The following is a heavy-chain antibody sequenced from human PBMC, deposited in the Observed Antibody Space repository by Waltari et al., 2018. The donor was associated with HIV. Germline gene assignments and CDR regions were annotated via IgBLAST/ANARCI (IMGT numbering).Heavy chain of an antibody. V-gene: IGHV3-74*01. CDR3: TRDLSTYGHEFDY. J-gene: IGHJ4*02. D-gene: IGHD2-2*01. CDR2: NNIDGTET. Sequence: DVRLEESGGNLVQPGGSLRLSCAASGFNFRSYWMHWIRHAPGKGLVWVSNNNIDGTETSYLDSVKGRFTISRDNTKNTVYLQMNGLRVDDTAIYYCTRDLSTYGHEFDYWGQGTRVTVAS. CDR1: GFNFRSYW.